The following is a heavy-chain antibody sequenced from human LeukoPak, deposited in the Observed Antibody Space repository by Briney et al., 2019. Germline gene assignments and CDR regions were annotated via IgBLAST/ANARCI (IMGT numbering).Heavy chain of an antibody. CDR2: IIPIFGTA. J-gene: IGHJ4*02. V-gene: IGHV1-69*05. CDR1: GGTFSCYA. CDR3: ARSSYSSSPVNY. D-gene: IGHD6-6*01. Sequence: SVKVSCKASGGTFSCYAISWVRQAPGQGLEWMGRIIPIFGTANYAQKFQGRVTITTDESTSTAYMELSSLRSEDTAVYYCARSSYSSSPVNYWGQGTLVTVSS.